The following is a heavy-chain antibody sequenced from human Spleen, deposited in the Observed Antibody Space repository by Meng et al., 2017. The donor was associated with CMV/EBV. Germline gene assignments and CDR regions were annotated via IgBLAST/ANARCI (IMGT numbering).Heavy chain of an antibody. J-gene: IGHJ4*02. CDR2: IKQDGSEK. Sequence: GESLKISCAASGFTFSSYSMNWVRQAPGKGLEWVANIKQDGSEKYYVDSVKGRFTISRDNAKNSLHLQMNSLRAEDTAVYYCARDLRFLEWSYFDYWGQGTLVTVSS. V-gene: IGHV3-7*01. D-gene: IGHD3-3*01. CDR1: GFTFSSYS. CDR3: ARDLRFLEWSYFDY.